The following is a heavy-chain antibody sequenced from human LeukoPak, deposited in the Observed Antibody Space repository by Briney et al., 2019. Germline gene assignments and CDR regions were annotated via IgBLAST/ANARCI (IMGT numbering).Heavy chain of an antibody. CDR2: MYHTGST. CDR3: ARGLEYYYDSSGYPYYFDY. J-gene: IGHJ4*02. D-gene: IGHD3-22*01. CDR1: GYSISRGYY. Sequence: PSETLSLTCTVSGYSISRGYYWGWIRQPPGKGLEWIGSMYHTGSTVPYTPSLKSRVTISVDTSKNQFSLNLNSVTAADTAVYYCARGLEYYYDSSGYPYYFDYWGQGTLVTVSS. V-gene: IGHV4-38-2*02.